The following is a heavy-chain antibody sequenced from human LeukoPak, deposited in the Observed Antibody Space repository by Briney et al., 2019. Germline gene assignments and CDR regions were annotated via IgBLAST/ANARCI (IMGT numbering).Heavy chain of an antibody. CDR1: GGTFSSYA. CDR2: IIPIFGTV. D-gene: IGHD3/OR15-3a*01. V-gene: IGHV1-69*13. J-gene: IGHJ4*02. CDR3: AGSRTGYYSSDY. Sequence: SVKVSCKASGGTFSSYAISWVRQAPGQGLEWMGGIIPIFGTVNYAQKFQGRVTITADESTSTAYMELSSLRSEDTAVYYCAGSRTGYYSSDYWGQGTLVTVSS.